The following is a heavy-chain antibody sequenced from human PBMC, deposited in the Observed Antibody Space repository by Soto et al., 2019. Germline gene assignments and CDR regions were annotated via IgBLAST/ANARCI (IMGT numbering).Heavy chain of an antibody. V-gene: IGHV4-59*12. Sequence: SETLSLTWTVSGGSISSYYWIWIRQPPGKGLEWIGYIYYSGSTNYNPSLKSRVTISVDTSKNQFSLKLSSVTAADTAVYYCARGNVESGSYDAFDIWGQGTMVTVSS. CDR2: IYYSGST. CDR3: ARGNVESGSYDAFDI. J-gene: IGHJ3*02. D-gene: IGHD1-26*01. CDR1: GGSISSYY.